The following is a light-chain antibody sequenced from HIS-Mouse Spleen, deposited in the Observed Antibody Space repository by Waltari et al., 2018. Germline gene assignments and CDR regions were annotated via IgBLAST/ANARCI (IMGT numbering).Light chain of an antibody. CDR3: YSTDSSGNHRV. Sequence: SSELTQPPSVSVSPGQTARITCSGDALPKKYAHRYQQKSGQAPVLVIYEDSKRPSGIPERFSGSSSGTMATLNISGAQVEDEADYYCYSTDSSGNHRVFGGGTKLTVL. V-gene: IGLV3-10*01. J-gene: IGLJ2*01. CDR1: ALPKKY. CDR2: EDS.